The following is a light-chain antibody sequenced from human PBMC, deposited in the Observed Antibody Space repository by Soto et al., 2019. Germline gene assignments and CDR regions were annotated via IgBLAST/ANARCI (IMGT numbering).Light chain of an antibody. CDR1: QSVSSRY. CDR2: GAT. CDR3: KRYSTPPFT. Sequence: EIVLTQSPGTLSMSPGERATLSCRASQSVSSRYVAWHQQKPGQAPRLLLSGATNRATGIPDRFSGSGSGTDFTLPISRLVPEVFPVYYCKRYSTPPFTFGPGTKVDIK. J-gene: IGKJ3*01. V-gene: IGKV3-20*01.